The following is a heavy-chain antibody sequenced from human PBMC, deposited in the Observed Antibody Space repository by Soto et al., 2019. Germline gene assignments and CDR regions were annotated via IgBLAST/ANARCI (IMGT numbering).Heavy chain of an antibody. Sequence: PSQTLSLTCSISWDSIADNGAGCNLIRQSPSRGLEWLGRTYCRSRWYNDYAVSVKSRIIINPDTSNNQFSLHLNSVTPEDTAVYYCARVESPLMVRGVSPYYNWFDPWGQGTLVTVSS. J-gene: IGHJ5*02. CDR3: ARVESPLMVRGVSPYYNWFDP. D-gene: IGHD3-10*01. CDR1: WDSIADNGAG. V-gene: IGHV6-1*01. CDR2: TYCRSRWYN.